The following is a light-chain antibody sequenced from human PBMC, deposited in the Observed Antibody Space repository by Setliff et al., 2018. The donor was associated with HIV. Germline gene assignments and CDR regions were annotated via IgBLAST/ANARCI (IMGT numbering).Light chain of an antibody. V-gene: IGLV2-14*03. CDR1: SSDVGAFDF. CDR3: TSYANSDALI. Sequence: QSALTQPASVSGSPGQSITVSCTGTSSDVGAFDFVSWYRQHPGKAPELMIYDVTNRPSGVSNRFSGSKSGNTASLTISGLQAEDEADYYCTSYANSDALIFGTGTKVTVL. CDR2: DVT. J-gene: IGLJ1*01.